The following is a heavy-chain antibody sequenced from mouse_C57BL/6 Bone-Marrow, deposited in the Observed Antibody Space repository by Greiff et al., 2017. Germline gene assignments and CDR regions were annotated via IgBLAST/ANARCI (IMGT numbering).Heavy chain of an antibody. J-gene: IGHJ4*01. Sequence: VKLVESGAELARPGASVKLSCKASGYTFTSYGISWVKQRTGQGLEWIGEIYPRSGNTYYNEKFKGKATLTADKSSSTAYMELRSLTSEDSAVYFCASIYPVYAMDYWGQGTSVTVSS. CDR2: IYPRSGNT. CDR1: GYTFTSYG. V-gene: IGHV1-81*01. D-gene: IGHD1-1*01. CDR3: ASIYPVYAMDY.